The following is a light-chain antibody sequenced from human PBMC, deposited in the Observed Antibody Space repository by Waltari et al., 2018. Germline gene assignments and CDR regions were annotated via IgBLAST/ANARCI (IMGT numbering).Light chain of an antibody. V-gene: IGLV3-1*01. CDR3: QACDSSTVV. CDR1: KLGEKY. Sequence: SYEVTQPPSVSVSPGRTATIACPGDKLGEKYTAWFQQKPGQSPVLIIYRDTKRPPGIPERFFGSKSANTATLTISGTQAMDEGDYYCQACDSSTVVFGGGTKLTVL. CDR2: RDT. J-gene: IGLJ3*02.